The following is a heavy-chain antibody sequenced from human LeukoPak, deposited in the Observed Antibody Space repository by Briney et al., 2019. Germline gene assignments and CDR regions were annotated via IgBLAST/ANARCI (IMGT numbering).Heavy chain of an antibody. Sequence: GGSLRLSCIASGFTFSSYEMNWVRQAPGKGLEWVSYISSSGSTTYYADSVKGRFTISRDNAKNSLYLQMNSLRAEDTAVYYCARFLFPWGFDYWGQGILVTVSS. J-gene: IGHJ4*02. V-gene: IGHV3-48*03. CDR3: ARFLFPWGFDY. D-gene: IGHD2/OR15-2a*01. CDR1: GFTFSSYE. CDR2: ISSSGSTT.